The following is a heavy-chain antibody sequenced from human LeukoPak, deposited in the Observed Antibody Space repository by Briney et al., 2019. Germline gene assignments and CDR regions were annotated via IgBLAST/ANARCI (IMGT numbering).Heavy chain of an antibody. J-gene: IGHJ3*02. CDR2: ISSNGGRT. D-gene: IGHD3-10*01. V-gene: IGHV3-64*04. CDR3: ARSEITMVRGGAFDI. Sequence: PGGSLRLSCLASGVTFSSYAMHWVRQAPGKGLEYVSTISSNGGRTYYADSVKGRFTISRDNAKNSLFLQMNSLRAEDTAVYYCARSEITMVRGGAFDIWGQGTMVTVSS. CDR1: GVTFSSYA.